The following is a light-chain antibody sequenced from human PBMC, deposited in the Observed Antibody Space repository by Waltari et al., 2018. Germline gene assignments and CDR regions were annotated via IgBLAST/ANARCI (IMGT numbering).Light chain of an antibody. CDR2: GAS. V-gene: IGKV3-11*01. Sequence: EIVLTQSPATLSLSPGERATLSCRASQSVFTSLAWYQQKPGQAPRLLIYGASSRATGIPARFSGSGSGTDFTIAISSLEPEDFAVYYCQQRSHWPPEYTFGQGTKLEIK. CDR1: QSVFTS. CDR3: QQRSHWPPEYT. J-gene: IGKJ2*01.